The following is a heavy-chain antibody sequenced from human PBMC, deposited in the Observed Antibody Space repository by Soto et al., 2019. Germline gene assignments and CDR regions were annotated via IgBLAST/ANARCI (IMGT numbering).Heavy chain of an antibody. CDR2: ISGSGGST. V-gene: IGHV3-23*01. D-gene: IGHD3-22*01. J-gene: IGHJ4*02. Sequence: LRLSCGASGFTFSSYAMSWVRQAPGKGLEWVSVISGSGGSTHYADSVKGRSTISRDNSKNTLHLQVNSLRGEDTAVYYCAKEADISGYYPDYWGQGTQVTVSS. CDR1: GFTFSSYA. CDR3: AKEADISGYYPDY.